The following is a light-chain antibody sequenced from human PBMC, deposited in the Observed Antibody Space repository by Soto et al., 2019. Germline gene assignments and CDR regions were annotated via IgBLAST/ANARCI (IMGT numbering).Light chain of an antibody. V-gene: IGLV2-14*01. Sequence: QSVLTQPASVSGSPGQSITISCTGTSSDVGGYNYVSWYQHHPGKAPKLMIYEVSNRPSGISNRFSGSKSGNTASLTISGLQAEDEADYYCVSYTNQNTRVFGGGTKVTV. CDR2: EVS. J-gene: IGLJ3*02. CDR3: VSYTNQNTRV. CDR1: SSDVGGYNY.